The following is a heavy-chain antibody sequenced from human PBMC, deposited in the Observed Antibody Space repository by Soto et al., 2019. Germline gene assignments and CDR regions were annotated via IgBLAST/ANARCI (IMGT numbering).Heavy chain of an antibody. CDR3: ARGVAVAGTPAFDI. J-gene: IGHJ3*02. Sequence: PSETLSLTCAVYGGSLSGYYWSWIRQPPGKGLEWIGEINHSGSTNYNPSLKSRVTISVDTSKNQFSLKLSSVTAADTAVYYCARGVAVAGTPAFDIWGQGTMVTVSS. V-gene: IGHV4-34*01. D-gene: IGHD6-19*01. CDR1: GGSLSGYY. CDR2: INHSGST.